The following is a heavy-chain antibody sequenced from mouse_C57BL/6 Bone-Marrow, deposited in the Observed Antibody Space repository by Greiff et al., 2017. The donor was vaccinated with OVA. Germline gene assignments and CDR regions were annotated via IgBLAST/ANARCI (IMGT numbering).Heavy chain of an antibody. J-gene: IGHJ4*01. Sequence: DVMLVESGGGLVKPGGSLKLSCAASGFTFSSYAMSWVRQTPEKRLEWVATISDGGSYTYYPDNVKGRFTFSRDNAKNNLYLQMSHLKSEDTAMYYCARYDYLYYYAMDYWGQGTSVTVSS. CDR3: ARYDYLYYYAMDY. CDR1: GFTFSSYA. CDR2: ISDGGSYT. D-gene: IGHD2-4*01. V-gene: IGHV5-4*03.